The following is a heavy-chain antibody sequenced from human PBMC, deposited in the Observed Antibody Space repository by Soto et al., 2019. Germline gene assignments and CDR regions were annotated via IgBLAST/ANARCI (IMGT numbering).Heavy chain of an antibody. CDR3: ARTFGGVIVRYRDAFDI. CDR1: GFTFSSYA. Sequence: GGSLRLSCAASGFTFSSYAMSWVRQAPGKGLEWVSANSGSGGSTYYADSVKGRFTISRDNSKNTLYLQMNSLRAEDTAVYYFARTFGGVIVRYRDAFDIWGQGTMVTVSS. V-gene: IGHV3-23*01. D-gene: IGHD3-16*02. CDR2: NSGSGGST. J-gene: IGHJ3*02.